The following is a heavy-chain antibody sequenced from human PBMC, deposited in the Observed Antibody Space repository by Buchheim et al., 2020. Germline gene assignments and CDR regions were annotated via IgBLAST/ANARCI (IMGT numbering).Heavy chain of an antibody. Sequence: QLQLQESGPGLVKPSETLSLTCTVSGGSISSSSYYWGWIRQPPGKGLEWIGSIYYSGSTYYNPSLKSRVTISVDTSKNQVSLKLSSVTAADTAVYYCASRLLWFGEFHFDYWGQGTL. D-gene: IGHD3-10*01. CDR1: GGSISSSSYY. CDR2: IYYSGST. V-gene: IGHV4-39*01. CDR3: ASRLLWFGEFHFDY. J-gene: IGHJ4*02.